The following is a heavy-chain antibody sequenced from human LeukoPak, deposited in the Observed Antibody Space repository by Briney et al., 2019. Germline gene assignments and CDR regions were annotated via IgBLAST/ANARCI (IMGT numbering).Heavy chain of an antibody. J-gene: IGHJ4*02. CDR2: IYPGDSDT. V-gene: IGHV5-51*01. D-gene: IGHD3-22*01. Sequence: GESLKISCKGSGYSFTIYWIGWVRQMPGKGLEWMGIIYPGDSDTRYSPSFQGQVTISADKSISTAYLQWSSLKASDTAMYYCARQGNYYDSSGLHDYWGQGTLVTVSS. CDR1: GYSFTIYW. CDR3: ARQGNYYDSSGLHDY.